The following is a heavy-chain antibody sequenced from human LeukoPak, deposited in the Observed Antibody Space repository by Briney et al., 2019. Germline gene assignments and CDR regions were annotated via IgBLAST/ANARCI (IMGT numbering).Heavy chain of an antibody. CDR1: GFTVSSNY. J-gene: IGHJ3*02. Sequence: GGTLRLSCAASGFTVSSNYMSWVRQAPGKGLEWVSVIYSDGSTYYADSVKGRFTISRDNSKNTLYLQMNSLRAEDTAVYYCARSLGDAFDIWGQGTMVTVSS. D-gene: IGHD7-27*01. V-gene: IGHV3-53*01. CDR2: IYSDGST. CDR3: ARSLGDAFDI.